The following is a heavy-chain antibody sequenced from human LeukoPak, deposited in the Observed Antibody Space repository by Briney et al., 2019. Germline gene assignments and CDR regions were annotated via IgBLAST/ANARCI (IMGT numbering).Heavy chain of an antibody. CDR1: GYTFTRYY. V-gene: IGHV1-2*02. J-gene: IGHJ5*02. D-gene: IGHD3-3*01. CDR2: INPNSGGT. CDR3: ARYISVGWSGYYWWFDP. Sequence: ASVNVSCKASGYTFTRYYMHWLRQAPGQGLKWIGWINPNSGGTNYAQKVQGRVTMTRDTSISTAYMELSRLRSDDTAVYYCARYISVGWSGYYWWFDPWGQGTLVTVSS.